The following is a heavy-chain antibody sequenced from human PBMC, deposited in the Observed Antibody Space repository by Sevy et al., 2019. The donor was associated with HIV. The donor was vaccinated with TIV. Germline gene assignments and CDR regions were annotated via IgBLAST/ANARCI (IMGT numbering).Heavy chain of an antibody. J-gene: IGHJ6*02. V-gene: IGHV3-11*01. CDR1: GFTFSDYY. D-gene: IGHD5-18*01. CDR2: ISSSGSTI. CDR3: ARAQRVDTAMVADYGMDV. Sequence: GGSLRLSCAASGFTFSDYYMSWIRQAPGKGLEWVSYISSSGSTIYYADSVKGRFTSSRDNAKNSLYLQMNSLRAEDTDVYYCARAQRVDTAMVADYGMDVWGQGTTVTVSS.